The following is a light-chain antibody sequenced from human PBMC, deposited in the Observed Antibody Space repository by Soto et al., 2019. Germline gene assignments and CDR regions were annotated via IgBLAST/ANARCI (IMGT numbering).Light chain of an antibody. CDR1: QTVRTY. J-gene: IGKJ5*01. CDR3: QQTFSTPIT. V-gene: IGKV1-39*01. Sequence: DIQMTQSPSSLYASEGDSVTITCRASQTVRTYLNWYQKKPGKAPTLLVYAASTLESAVPPRFSGAGSETDFTLTISGLQPEDFATYYCQQTFSTPITFGQGTRLEIK. CDR2: AAS.